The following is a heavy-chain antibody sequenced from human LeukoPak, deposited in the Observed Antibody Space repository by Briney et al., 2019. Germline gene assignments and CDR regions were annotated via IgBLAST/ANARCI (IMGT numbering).Heavy chain of an antibody. J-gene: IGHJ5*02. D-gene: IGHD3-22*01. V-gene: IGHV3-66*01. CDR3: ARENNYYDRDYYMFNWFDP. CDR2: IYSGGDT. Sequence: GGSLRLSCAASGFIVSTNYMTWVRQAPGKGLEWVSVIYSGGDTYYADSVKGRFIIFRDISKNTLYLQMNSLRGEDTAVYYCARENNYYDRDYYMFNWFDPWGQGSLVTVSS. CDR1: GFIVSTNY.